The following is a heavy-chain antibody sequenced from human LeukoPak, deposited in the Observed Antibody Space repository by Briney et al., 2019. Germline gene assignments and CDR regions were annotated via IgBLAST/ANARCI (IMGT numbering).Heavy chain of an antibody. CDR3: ARGLKYCSGGSCYSAYFDY. V-gene: IGHV4-4*07. CDR2: IYISGST. J-gene: IGHJ4*02. Sequence: SETLSLTCTVSGGSISSYYWSWIRQPAGKGLEWIGRIYISGSTNYNPSLKSRVTMSVGTSKNQFSLNLNSVTAADTAVYFCARGLKYCSGGSCYSAYFDYWGQGTLVTVSS. D-gene: IGHD2-15*01. CDR1: GGSISSYY.